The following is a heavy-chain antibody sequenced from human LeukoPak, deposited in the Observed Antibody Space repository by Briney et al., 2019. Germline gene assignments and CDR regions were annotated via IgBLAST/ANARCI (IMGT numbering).Heavy chain of an antibody. CDR2: MNPNGGNT. V-gene: IGHV1-8*01. CDR1: GYTFTSYD. J-gene: IGHJ5*02. D-gene: IGHD3-3*01. CDR3: ARGADYDQTNWFDP. Sequence: ASVKVSCKASGYTFTSYDINWVRQATGQGLEWMGWMNPNGGNTGYAQKFQGRVTMTRNTSISTAYMELSSLRSEDTAVYYCARGADYDQTNWFDPWGQGTLVTVSS.